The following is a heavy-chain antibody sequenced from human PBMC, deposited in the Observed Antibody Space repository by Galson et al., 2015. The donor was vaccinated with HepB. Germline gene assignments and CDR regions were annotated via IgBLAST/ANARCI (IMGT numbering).Heavy chain of an antibody. D-gene: IGHD3-3*01. V-gene: IGHV3-64D*06. CDR2: ISSNGGST. CDR3: VKDAYDFWSGYFDY. J-gene: IGHJ4*02. Sequence: PLRLSCAASGFTFSSYALHWVRQAPGKGLEYVSAISSNGGSTYYADSVKGRFTISRDNFKNTLYLQMSSLRAEDTAVYYCVKDAYDFWSGYFDYWGQGTLVTVSS. CDR1: GFTFSSYA.